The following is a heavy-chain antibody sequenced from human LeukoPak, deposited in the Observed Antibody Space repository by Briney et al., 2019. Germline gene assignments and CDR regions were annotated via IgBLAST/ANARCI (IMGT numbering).Heavy chain of an antibody. CDR3: ATDYYDSKNY. CDR2: ISSSGSTI. D-gene: IGHD3-22*01. V-gene: IGHV3-48*03. Sequence: GGSLRLSCAASGFTFSSYEMNWVRQAPGKGLEWVSYISSSGSTIYYADSVKGRFTISRDNAKNSLYLQMNSLRAEDTAVYYCATDYYDSKNYWGQGTLVTVSS. J-gene: IGHJ4*02. CDR1: GFTFSSYE.